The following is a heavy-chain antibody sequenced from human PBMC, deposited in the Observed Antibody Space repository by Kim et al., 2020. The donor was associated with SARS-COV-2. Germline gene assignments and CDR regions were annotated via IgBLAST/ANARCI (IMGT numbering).Heavy chain of an antibody. CDR1: GFTFSNYW. J-gene: IGHJ4*02. D-gene: IGHD1-1*01. CDR2: IKKDGSEK. V-gene: IGHV3-7*03. Sequence: GGSLRLSCAASGFTFSNYWMAWVRQAPGKGLEWVSNIKKDGSEKYYVDSVKGRFTISRDNAKNSLYLHMNSLRAEDTAVYYCPRALERGHYFDYWDQGT. CDR3: PRALERGHYFDY.